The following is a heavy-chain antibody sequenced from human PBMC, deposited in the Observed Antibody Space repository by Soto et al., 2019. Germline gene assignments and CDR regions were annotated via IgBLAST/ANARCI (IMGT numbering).Heavy chain of an antibody. J-gene: IGHJ4*02. D-gene: IGHD6-19*01. CDR3: AGSSGWYPPYYFDY. CDR2: IKQDGSEK. CDR1: GFTFSSYW. V-gene: IGHV3-7*05. Sequence: EVQLVESGGGLVQPGGSLRLSCAASGFTFSSYWMSWVRQAPGKGLEWVANIKQDGSEKYYVDSVKGRFSISRDNAKNSLYLQMNSLRADDTAVYYCAGSSGWYPPYYFDYWGQGTLVTVSS.